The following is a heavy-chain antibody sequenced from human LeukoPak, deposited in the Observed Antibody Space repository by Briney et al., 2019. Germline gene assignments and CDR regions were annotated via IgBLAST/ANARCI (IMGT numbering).Heavy chain of an antibody. D-gene: IGHD3-10*01. CDR1: GFTFSSYG. CDR3: AKDHLLWFGELPFGFGY. Sequence: GGTLRLSCAASGFTFSSYGMSWVRQAPGKGLEWVSVIYSGGSTYYADSVKGRFTISRDNSKNTLYLQMNSLRAEDTAVYYCAKDHLLWFGELPFGFGYWGQGTLVTVSS. J-gene: IGHJ4*02. CDR2: IYSGGST. V-gene: IGHV3-23*03.